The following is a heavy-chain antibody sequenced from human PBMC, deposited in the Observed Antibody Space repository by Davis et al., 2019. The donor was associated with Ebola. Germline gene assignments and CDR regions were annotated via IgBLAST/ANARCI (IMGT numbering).Heavy chain of an antibody. CDR1: GASINTYY. Sequence: SETLSLTCTVSGASINTYYWSWIRQTPGKRLEWIGYMFHNGAADYNPSFKSRVTISVDTSKNQFSLKLGSLTTADTAVYYCAGGYSYGYPDYWGQGTLVTVSS. V-gene: IGHV4-59*01. CDR2: MFHNGAA. CDR3: AGGYSYGYPDY. D-gene: IGHD5-18*01. J-gene: IGHJ4*02.